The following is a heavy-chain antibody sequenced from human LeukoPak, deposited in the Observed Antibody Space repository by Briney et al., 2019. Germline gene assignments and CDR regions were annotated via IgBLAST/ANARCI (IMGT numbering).Heavy chain of an antibody. CDR1: GFTFSRYD. Sequence: PGGSLRLPCAASGFTFSRYDMHWVRQAPGKGLEWVAVISYDGSNKYYADSVKGRFTISRDNSKNTLYLQMNSLRAEDTAVYYCARGVVVVAATLGRFDPWGQGTLVTVSS. CDR3: ARGVVVVAATLGRFDP. J-gene: IGHJ5*02. V-gene: IGHV3-30*04. CDR2: ISYDGSNK. D-gene: IGHD2-15*01.